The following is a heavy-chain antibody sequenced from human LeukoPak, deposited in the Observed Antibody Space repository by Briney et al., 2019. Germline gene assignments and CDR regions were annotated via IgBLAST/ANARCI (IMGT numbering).Heavy chain of an antibody. CDR2: ISGSGGST. Sequence: GGSLRLSCAVSGFTFSSSGFTFSSSGMSWVRQAPGKGLEWVSAISGSGGSTDYADSVKGRFTISRDNSKNTLYLQMNSLRAEDTAVYYCAKEVAYGDYILGWYFDLWGRGTLVTVSS. CDR1: GFTFSSSGFTFSSSG. V-gene: IGHV3-23*01. J-gene: IGHJ2*01. D-gene: IGHD4-17*01. CDR3: AKEVAYGDYILGWYFDL.